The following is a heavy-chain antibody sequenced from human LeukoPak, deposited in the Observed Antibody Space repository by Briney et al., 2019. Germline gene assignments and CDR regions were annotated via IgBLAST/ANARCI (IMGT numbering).Heavy chain of an antibody. J-gene: IGHJ5*02. D-gene: IGHD3-10*01. CDR3: ARDRLTMGFGTSSDNWFDP. CDR2: ISSSSSTI. V-gene: IGHV3-48*01. CDR1: GFTFSSYS. Sequence: PGGSLRLSCAASGFTFSSYSMNWVRQAPGKGREWVSYISSSSSTIYYADSVKGRFTISRDNAKNSLYLQMNSLRAEDTAVYYCARDRLTMGFGTSSDNWFDPWGQGTLVTVSS.